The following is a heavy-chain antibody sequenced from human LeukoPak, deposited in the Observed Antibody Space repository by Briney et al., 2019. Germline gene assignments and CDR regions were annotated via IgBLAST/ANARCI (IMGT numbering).Heavy chain of an antibody. Sequence: PSETLSLTCAVSGGSISSSSYYWGWIRQPPGKGLEWIGSIYYSGSTYYNPSLKGRVTISVDTSKNQFSLKLSSVTAADTAVYYCARVLWFGELSYIDYWGQGTLVTVSS. CDR2: IYYSGST. V-gene: IGHV4-39*01. CDR1: GGSISSSSYY. J-gene: IGHJ4*02. CDR3: ARVLWFGELSYIDY. D-gene: IGHD3-10*01.